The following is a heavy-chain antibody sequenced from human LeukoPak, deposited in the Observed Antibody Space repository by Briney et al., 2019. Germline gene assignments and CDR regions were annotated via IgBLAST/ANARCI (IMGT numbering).Heavy chain of an antibody. J-gene: IGHJ4*02. CDR2: ITWNSGNT. V-gene: IGHV3-9*01. Sequence: GRSLRLSCSVSGFKFENYGMHWFRQFPGKGLEWVSSITWNSGNTGYGDSMKGRFTISRDNSKNTLYLHINSLRAEDTAVYYCVKDNPLDYWGQGTLVIVSS. CDR3: VKDNPLDY. CDR1: GFKFENYG.